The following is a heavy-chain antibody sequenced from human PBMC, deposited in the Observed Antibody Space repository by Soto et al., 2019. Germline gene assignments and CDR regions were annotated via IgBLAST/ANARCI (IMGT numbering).Heavy chain of an antibody. CDR3: ARGLYYYGVRGVIYYFDY. Sequence: ASVKVSCKASGYTFTGYYMHWVRQAPGQGLEWMGWINPNSGGTNYAQKFQGWVTMTRDTSISTAYMELSRLRSDDTAVYYCARGLYYYGVRGVIYYFDYWGQGTLVTVSS. J-gene: IGHJ4*02. CDR2: INPNSGGT. CDR1: GYTFTGYY. D-gene: IGHD3-10*01. V-gene: IGHV1-2*04.